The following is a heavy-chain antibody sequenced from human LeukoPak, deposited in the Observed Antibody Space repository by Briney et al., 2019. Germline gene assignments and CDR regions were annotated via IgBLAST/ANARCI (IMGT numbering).Heavy chain of an antibody. J-gene: IGHJ4*02. CDR2: IKQDGSEK. CDR3: ASGVILDF. V-gene: IGHV3-7*01. D-gene: IGHD3-10*01. Sequence: PGGSLRLSCAASGFTFSTYWMSWVRQAPGKGLEWVANIKQDGSEKYFVDSVKGRFTISRDNAKNSLYLQMNSLRAEDTAFYYCASGVILDFWGQGTLVTVSS. CDR1: GFTFSTYW.